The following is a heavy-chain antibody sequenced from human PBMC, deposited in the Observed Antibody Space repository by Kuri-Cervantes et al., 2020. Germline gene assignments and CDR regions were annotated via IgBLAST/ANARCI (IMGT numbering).Heavy chain of an antibody. D-gene: IGHD6-6*01. Sequence: GESLKISCVASAFTFSTSAMSWVRQAPGRGLEWVSAITSSGGNSYYADSVKGRFTISRDNSKSTLYLQMSSLRAEDTAVYYCARSSDEYTSTWFDNWGQGTLVTVSS. J-gene: IGHJ5*02. CDR1: AFTFSTSA. CDR3: ARSSDEYTSTWFDN. CDR2: ITSSGGNS. V-gene: IGHV3-23*01.